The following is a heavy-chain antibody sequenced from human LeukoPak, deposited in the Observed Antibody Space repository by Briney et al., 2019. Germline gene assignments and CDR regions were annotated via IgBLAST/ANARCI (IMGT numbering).Heavy chain of an antibody. CDR1: GYTLTELS. D-gene: IGHD2-2*01. Sequence: GASVKVSCKVSGYTLTELSMHWVRQAPGKGLEWMGGFDPEDGETIYAQKFQGRVTMTEDTSTDTAYMELSRLRSDDTAVYYCARTKLGYCSSTSCYHDAFDIWGQGTMVTVSS. CDR3: ARTKLGYCSSTSCYHDAFDI. J-gene: IGHJ3*02. V-gene: IGHV1-24*01. CDR2: FDPEDGET.